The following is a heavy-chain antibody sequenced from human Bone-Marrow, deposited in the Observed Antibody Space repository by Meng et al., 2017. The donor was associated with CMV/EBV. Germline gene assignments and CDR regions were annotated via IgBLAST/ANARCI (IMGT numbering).Heavy chain of an antibody. J-gene: IGHJ6*02. D-gene: IGHD3/OR15-3a*01. CDR3: ARDGPGRFLDQTPSGGMDV. Sequence: ASVKVSCKASGYTFTGYYMHWVRQAPGQGLEWMGWINPNSGGTNYAQKFQGRVTMTRDTSISTAYMELSRLRSDDTAVYYCARDGPGRFLDQTPSGGMDVWGQGNTVNVAS. V-gene: IGHV1-2*02. CDR2: INPNSGGT. CDR1: GYTFTGYY.